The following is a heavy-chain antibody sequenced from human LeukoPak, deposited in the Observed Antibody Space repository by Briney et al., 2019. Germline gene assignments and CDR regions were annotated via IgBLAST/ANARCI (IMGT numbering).Heavy chain of an antibody. V-gene: IGHV4-38-2*02. CDR1: GYSISSGYY. CDR3: ARVKRKYQLLKPLHETPSHYFDY. Sequence: SETLSLTCTVSGYSISSGYYWGWIRQPPGKGLEWIGSIYHSGSTYYNPSLKSRVTISVDTSKNQFSLKLNSVTAADTAVYYCARVKRKYQLLKPLHETPSHYFDYWGQGTLVTVSS. CDR2: IYHSGST. D-gene: IGHD2-2*01. J-gene: IGHJ4*02.